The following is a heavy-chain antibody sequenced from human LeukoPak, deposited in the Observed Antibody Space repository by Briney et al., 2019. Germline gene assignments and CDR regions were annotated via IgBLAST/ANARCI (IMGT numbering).Heavy chain of an antibody. Sequence: SETLSLTCTVSGGSISSSSYYWGWIRQPPGKGLEWIGRIYYSGSTYYNPSLKSRVTISVDTSKNQFSLKLSSVTAADTAVYYCAREFAFAAAADEGYYFDYWGQGTLVTVSS. CDR1: GGSISSSSYY. J-gene: IGHJ4*02. CDR3: AREFAFAAAADEGYYFDY. D-gene: IGHD6-13*01. CDR2: IYYSGST. V-gene: IGHV4-39*07.